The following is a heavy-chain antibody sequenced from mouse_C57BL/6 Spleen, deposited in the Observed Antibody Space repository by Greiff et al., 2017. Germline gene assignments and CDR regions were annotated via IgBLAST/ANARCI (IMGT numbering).Heavy chain of an antibody. V-gene: IGHV1-81*01. CDR3: ARFFDDYDGAMDY. CDR2: IYPRSGNT. D-gene: IGHD2-4*01. Sequence: QVHVKQSGAELARPGASVKLSCKASGYTFTSYGISWVKQRTGQGLEWIGEIYPRSGNTYYNEKFKGNATLTADKSSSTAYMELRSLTSEDSAVYFCARFFDDYDGAMDYWGQGTSVTVSS. CDR1: GYTFTSYG. J-gene: IGHJ4*01.